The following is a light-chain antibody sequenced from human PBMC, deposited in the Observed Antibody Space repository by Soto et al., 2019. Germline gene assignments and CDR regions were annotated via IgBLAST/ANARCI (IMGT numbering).Light chain of an antibody. CDR1: QSITSW. CDR2: EGS. CDR3: QQYNSSPLT. J-gene: IGKJ4*01. Sequence: DLQMTQSPSTLSASIGDTVTITCRANQSITSWLAWYQQKPGKAPKLLISEGSSLESGVPSRFSGSGSGTEFTLPISSLQPDDLATYYCQQYNSSPLTFGGGTKVELK. V-gene: IGKV1-5*01.